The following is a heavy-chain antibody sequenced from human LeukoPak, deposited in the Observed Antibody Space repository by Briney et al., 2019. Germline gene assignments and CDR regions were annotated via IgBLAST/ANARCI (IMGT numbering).Heavy chain of an antibody. V-gene: IGHV4-34*01. Sequence: PSETLSLTCAVYGGSFSGYYWSWIRQPPGKGLEWIGEINHSGSTNYNPSLKSRVTISVDTSKNQFSLKLSSVTAADTAVYYCERGGKGNYDFWSGYYPSYFYYGGQGTLVTFSS. CDR3: ERGGKGNYDFWSGYYPSYFYY. J-gene: IGHJ4*02. CDR1: GGSFSGYY. CDR2: INHSGST. D-gene: IGHD3-3*01.